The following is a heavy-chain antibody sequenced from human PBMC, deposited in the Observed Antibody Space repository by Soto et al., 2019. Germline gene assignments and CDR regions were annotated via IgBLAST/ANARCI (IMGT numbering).Heavy chain of an antibody. J-gene: IGHJ6*02. CDR3: AREENDPQGVYYGMDV. D-gene: IGHD3-16*01. CDR2: IIPIFGTA. CDR1: GGTFSSYA. V-gene: IGHV1-69*12. Sequence: QVQLVQSGAEVKKPGSSVKVSCKASGGTFSSYAISWVRQAPGQGLEWMGGIIPIFGTANYAQKFQGRVTITADEXTXXAYMELSSLRSEDTAVYYCAREENDPQGVYYGMDVWGQGTTVTVSS.